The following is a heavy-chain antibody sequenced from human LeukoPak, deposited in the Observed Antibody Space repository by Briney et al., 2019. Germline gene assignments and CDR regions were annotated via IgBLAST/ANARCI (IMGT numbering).Heavy chain of an antibody. CDR2: ISGSGDST. J-gene: IGHJ4*02. CDR3: ARDFRRGSGAQGY. Sequence: PGGSLRLSCAASGFTFSTYPMSWVRQAPGKGLEWVSAISGSGDSTHYADSVKGRFTISRDNSKNTLYLQMNSLRAEDTAVYYCARDFRRGSGAQGYWGQGTLVTVSS. CDR1: GFTFSTYP. D-gene: IGHD3-10*01. V-gene: IGHV3-23*01.